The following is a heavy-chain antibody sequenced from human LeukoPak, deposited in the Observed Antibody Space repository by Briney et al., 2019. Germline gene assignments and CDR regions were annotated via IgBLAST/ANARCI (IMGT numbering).Heavy chain of an antibody. J-gene: IGHJ4*02. V-gene: IGHV3-30*02. CDR2: IRNDGSNK. Sequence: GGSLRLSCGASGFTFTNYGMHWVRQAPGKGLEWVAFIRNDGSNKHYAESVKGRFTISRDNSKNTLYLQMNSLRVEDTAVYYCAKDFLKSITLIRGVRSWVGYFDSWGQGTLVTVSS. D-gene: IGHD3-10*01. CDR3: AKDFLKSITLIRGVRSWVGYFDS. CDR1: GFTFTNYG.